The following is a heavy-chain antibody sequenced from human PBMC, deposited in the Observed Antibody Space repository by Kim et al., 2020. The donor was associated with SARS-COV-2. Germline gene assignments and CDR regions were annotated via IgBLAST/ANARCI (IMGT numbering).Heavy chain of an antibody. J-gene: IGHJ4*02. CDR2: NSGGT. D-gene: IGHD3-10*01. V-gene: IGHV1-2*02. Sequence: NSGGTTYAQTFGGRVTITRDTTINTAYMELSRLRSDDTTVYYCARDRGDYWGQGTLVTVSS. CDR3: ARDRGDY.